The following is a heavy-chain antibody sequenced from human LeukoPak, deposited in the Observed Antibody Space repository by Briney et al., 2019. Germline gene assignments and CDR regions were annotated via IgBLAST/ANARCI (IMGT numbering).Heavy chain of an antibody. CDR2: ISGSGDT. V-gene: IGHV3-23*01. Sequence: PGGSLRLSCAVSGFSYSSYAMSWVRQAPGKGLEGVSTISGSGDTYYVDSVKGRFTISRDNSKNTLYLQMNSLRAEDTAVYYCAKDNPTAYSSSSRGGYWGQGTLVTVSS. CDR3: AKDNPTAYSSSSRGGY. D-gene: IGHD6-6*01. J-gene: IGHJ4*02. CDR1: GFSYSSYA.